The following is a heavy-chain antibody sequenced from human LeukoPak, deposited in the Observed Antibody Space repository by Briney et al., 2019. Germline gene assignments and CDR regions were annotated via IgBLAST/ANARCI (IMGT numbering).Heavy chain of an antibody. CDR1: GLTFTSSW. D-gene: IGHD5-12*01. CDR2: IKSKSVGETT. CDR3: TTHSGNDLRS. Sequence: GGSLRLSCATSGLTFTSSWLTWVRQPPGKGLEWVGRIKSKSVGETTDYAAPVKGRFTISRDDSENTLYLQMNSLKTEDTAVYYCTTHSGNDLRSWGQGTLVTVSS. J-gene: IGHJ5*02. V-gene: IGHV3-15*01.